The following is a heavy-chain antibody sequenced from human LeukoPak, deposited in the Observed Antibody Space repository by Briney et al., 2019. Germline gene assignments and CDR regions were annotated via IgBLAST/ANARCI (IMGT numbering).Heavy chain of an antibody. Sequence: GASVTVSCKASGYTFTNYAMNWVRQAPGQGFEWMGWINTNTGNPTYAQGFTGRFVFSLDTSVSTAYLQISSLKAEDTAVYYCARPLGFSGKYYFDYWGQGTLVTVSS. CDR3: ARPLGFSGKYYFDY. J-gene: IGHJ4*02. CDR1: GYTFTNYA. CDR2: INTNTGNP. V-gene: IGHV7-4-1*02. D-gene: IGHD5-12*01.